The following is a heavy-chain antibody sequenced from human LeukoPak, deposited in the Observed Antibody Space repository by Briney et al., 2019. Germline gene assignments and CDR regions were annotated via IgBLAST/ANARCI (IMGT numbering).Heavy chain of an antibody. V-gene: IGHV1-8*01. Sequence: ASVKVSRKASGYTFTSYEINWVRQATGQGLEWWGRLHPNSGNTGYAQKFQGRVTMTGNTSISTAYMELSSLRSEDTTVYSYVRDYDSSGYYWGTEVGFDPWGQGTLVTASS. D-gene: IGHD3-22*01. CDR2: LHPNSGNT. CDR1: GYTFTSYE. CDR3: VRDYDSSGYYWGTEVGFDP. J-gene: IGHJ5*02.